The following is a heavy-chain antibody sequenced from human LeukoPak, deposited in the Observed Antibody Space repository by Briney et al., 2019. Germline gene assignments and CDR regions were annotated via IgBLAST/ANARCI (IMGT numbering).Heavy chain of an antibody. CDR2: ISYDGSNK. D-gene: IGHD4-11*01. J-gene: IGHJ4*02. CDR3: ARSDYSNPMGY. Sequence: GGSLRLSCAASGFTFSSYAMHWVRQAPGKGLEWVAVISYDGSNKYYADSVKGRFTISRDNSKNTLYLQMNSLRAEDTAVYYCARSDYSNPMGYWGQGTLVTVSS. CDR1: GFTFSSYA. V-gene: IGHV3-30-3*01.